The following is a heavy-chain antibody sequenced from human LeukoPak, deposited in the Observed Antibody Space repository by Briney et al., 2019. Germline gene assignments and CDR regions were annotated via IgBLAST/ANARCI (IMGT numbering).Heavy chain of an antibody. D-gene: IGHD4-17*01. CDR3: ARDPSNDYGDSVYFDY. Sequence: PGRSLRLSCAASGFTFSSYAMHWVRQAPGKGLEWVAVISYDGSNKYYADSVKGRFTISRDNSKNTLYPQRNSLRAEDTAVYYCARDPSNDYGDSVYFDYWGQGTLVTVSS. CDR2: ISYDGSNK. V-gene: IGHV3-30-3*01. J-gene: IGHJ4*02. CDR1: GFTFSSYA.